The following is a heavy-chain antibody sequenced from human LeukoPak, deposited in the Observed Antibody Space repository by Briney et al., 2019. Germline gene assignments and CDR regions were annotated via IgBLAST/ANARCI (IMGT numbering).Heavy chain of an antibody. Sequence: GGSLRLSCAASGFTVSSNYMSWVRQAPGKGLEWVSVIYSGGSTYYADSVKGRFTISRDNSKNTPYLQMNSLRAEDTAVYYCAKGKAAAGYYYYMDVWGKGTTVTVSS. J-gene: IGHJ6*03. CDR1: GFTVSSNY. CDR3: AKGKAAAGYYYYMDV. CDR2: IYSGGST. V-gene: IGHV3-53*01. D-gene: IGHD6-13*01.